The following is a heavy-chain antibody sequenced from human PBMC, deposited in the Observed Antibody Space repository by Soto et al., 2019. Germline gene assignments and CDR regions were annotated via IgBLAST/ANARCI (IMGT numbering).Heavy chain of an antibody. CDR1: GFTFDDYA. Sequence: EVQLVESGGGLVQPGRSLRLSWAASGFTFDDYAMHWVRQVPGKGLEWVSGINWNSGSIDYGDSVKGRFAISRDNAKNSLHLQMNSLSAEDTAFYYCVKDESINWYSGHFRHWGQGTLVTVSS. CDR3: VKDESINWYSGHFRH. V-gene: IGHV3-9*01. CDR2: INWNSGSI. J-gene: IGHJ1*01. D-gene: IGHD6-13*01.